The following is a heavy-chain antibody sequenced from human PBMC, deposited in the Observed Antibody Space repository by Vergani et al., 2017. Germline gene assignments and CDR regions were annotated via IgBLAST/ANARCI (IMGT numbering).Heavy chain of an antibody. D-gene: IGHD4-17*01. CDR2: FDPEDGET. Sequence: QVQLVQSGAEVKKPGASVKVSCKVSGYTLTELSMHWVRQAPGKGLEWMGGFDPEDGETIYAQKFQGRVTMTEDTSTDTAYMGLSSLRSEDTAVYYCATVNSATVTPIRYIFDYWGQGTLVTVSS. V-gene: IGHV1-24*01. J-gene: IGHJ4*02. CDR3: ATVNSATVTPIRYIFDY. CDR1: GYTLTELS.